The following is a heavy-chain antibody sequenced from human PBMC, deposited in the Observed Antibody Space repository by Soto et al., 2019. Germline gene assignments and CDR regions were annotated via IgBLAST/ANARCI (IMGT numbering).Heavy chain of an antibody. D-gene: IGHD2-2*01. CDR1: GYTLTELS. CDR3: ATEGYCSSTSCSDAFDI. CDR2: FDPEDGET. Sequence: ASVKVSCKVSGYTLTELSMHWVRQAPGKGLEWMGGFDPEDGETIYAQKFQGRVTMTEDTSTDTAYMELSSLRSEDTAVYYCATEGYCSSTSCSDAFDIWGQGTMVTVSS. J-gene: IGHJ3*02. V-gene: IGHV1-24*01.